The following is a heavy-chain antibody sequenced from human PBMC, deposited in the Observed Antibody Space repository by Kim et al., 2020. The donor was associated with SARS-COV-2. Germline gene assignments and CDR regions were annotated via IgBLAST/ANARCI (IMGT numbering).Heavy chain of an antibody. Sequence: GRFTISRDNAKNSLYLQMNSLRDEDTAVYYCARDTVSSYDLFYYYYGMDVWGQGTTVTVSS. J-gene: IGHJ6*02. CDR3: ARDTVSSYDLFYYYYGMDV. V-gene: IGHV3-48*02. D-gene: IGHD6-6*01.